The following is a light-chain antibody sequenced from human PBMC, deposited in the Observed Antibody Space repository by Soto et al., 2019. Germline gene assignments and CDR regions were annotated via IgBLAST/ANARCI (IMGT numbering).Light chain of an antibody. J-gene: IGKJ2*01. CDR1: QSVSSSD. CDR2: GAS. V-gene: IGKV3-20*01. CDR3: QQYGGSPLYT. Sequence: EIVLTQSPGTLSLSPGDRATLSCRASQSVSSSDLAWYQQKPGQAPRLLIYGASTRATGIPDRFSGSGSATDFTLIISRLEPEDFALYYCQQYGGSPLYTFGQGTKLEIK.